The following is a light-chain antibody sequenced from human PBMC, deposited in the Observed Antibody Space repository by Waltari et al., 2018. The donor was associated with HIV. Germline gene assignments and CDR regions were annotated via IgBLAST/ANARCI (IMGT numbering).Light chain of an antibody. J-gene: IGKJ2*01. Sequence: DIQMPQSPSSLSASVGDRVTITCQASQDINTFLTWYQHKPGTAPKLLIYDASYLETGVPSRFSGSGSGTDFSLTISSLQPEDTATYYCQQYDNLPPYTFGQGTKVEIK. CDR3: QQYDNLPPYT. CDR1: QDINTF. CDR2: DAS. V-gene: IGKV1-33*01.